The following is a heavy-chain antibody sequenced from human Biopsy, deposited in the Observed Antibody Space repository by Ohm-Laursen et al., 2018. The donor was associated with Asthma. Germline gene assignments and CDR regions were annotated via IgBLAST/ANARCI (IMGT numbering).Heavy chain of an antibody. V-gene: IGHV3-30*03. D-gene: IGHD2-8*01. J-gene: IGHJ6*02. CDR2: VTYDGISQ. Sequence: SLRLSCSASGFTFSSYGMHWVRQVAGKGLDWVAVVTYDGISQYYAESVKGRFTISRDNSRNTLNLQMNSVRPDDTAVCFCARERAGVLGSYNGMDVWGPGTTVSVSS. CDR3: ARERAGVLGSYNGMDV. CDR1: GFTFSSYG.